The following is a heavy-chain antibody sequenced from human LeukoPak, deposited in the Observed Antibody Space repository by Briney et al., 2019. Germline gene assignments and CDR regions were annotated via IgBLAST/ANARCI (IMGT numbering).Heavy chain of an antibody. CDR1: GLSFSSYA. D-gene: IGHD6-19*01. CDR3: AKEGGDYSSGWPWDY. CDR2: ISGSAGST. V-gene: IGHV3-23*01. Sequence: GGSLRPSCAVSGLSFSSYAMSWVRQAPGKGLEWVSTISGSAGSTYYADSEKGRFTISRDNSKNTLNLQMNSLRVEDTALYYCAKEGGDYSSGWPWDYWGQGTLVTVSS. J-gene: IGHJ4*02.